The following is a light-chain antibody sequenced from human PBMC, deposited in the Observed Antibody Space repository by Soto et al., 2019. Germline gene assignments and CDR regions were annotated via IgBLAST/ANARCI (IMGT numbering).Light chain of an antibody. Sequence: QSVLTQPASVSGSPGQSIAISCTGTFSDVGGYDYVSWYQQHPDKAPKLMIYEVTKRPSGVSNRFSGSKSGNTASLTIPGLQPEDEADYYCSSHTSGSTRVFGSGTKLTVL. CDR1: FSDVGGYDY. CDR2: EVT. CDR3: SSHTSGSTRV. J-gene: IGLJ1*01. V-gene: IGLV2-14*01.